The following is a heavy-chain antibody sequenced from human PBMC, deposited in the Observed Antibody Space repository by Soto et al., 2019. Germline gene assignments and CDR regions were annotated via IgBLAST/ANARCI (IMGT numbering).Heavy chain of an antibody. CDR3: ARPAGYSSGWYNF. Sequence: SETLSLTCAVYGGSFSGYYWSWIRQPPGKGLEWIGEINHSGSTNYNPSLKSRVTISVDTSKNQFSLKLSSVTAADTAVYYCARPAGYSSGWYNFWGQGTLVTVSS. CDR1: GGSFSGYY. D-gene: IGHD6-19*01. J-gene: IGHJ4*02. CDR2: INHSGST. V-gene: IGHV4-34*01.